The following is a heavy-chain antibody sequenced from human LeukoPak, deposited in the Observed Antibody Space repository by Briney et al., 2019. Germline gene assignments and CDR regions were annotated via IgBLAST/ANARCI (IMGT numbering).Heavy chain of an antibody. CDR3: ARDPGSWYYYYMDV. D-gene: IGHD6-13*01. CDR1: GFTVSSNY. J-gene: IGHJ6*03. Sequence: GGSLRLSCAASGFTVSSNYMSWVRQAPGKGLEWVSVIYSGGSTYYADSVKGRFTISRDNAKNSLYLQMNSLRAEDTAVYYCARDPGSWYYYYMDVWGKGTTVTVSS. V-gene: IGHV3-66*01. CDR2: IYSGGST.